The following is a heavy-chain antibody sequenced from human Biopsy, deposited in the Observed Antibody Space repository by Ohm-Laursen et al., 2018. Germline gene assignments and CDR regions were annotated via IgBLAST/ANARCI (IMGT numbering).Heavy chain of an antibody. J-gene: IGHJ3*02. V-gene: IGHV4-4*07. Sequence: GTLSLTCTVSGGSLTNYYWSWIRQPAGKGLEWIGRVYTSGSTSYNPSLESRVTMSVVTSKNQFSLKVTSMTAADTALYYCARDYGLELGGLEAFDIWGQGTMVTVSS. CDR1: GGSLTNYY. CDR3: ARDYGLELGGLEAFDI. CDR2: VYTSGST. D-gene: IGHD1-7*01.